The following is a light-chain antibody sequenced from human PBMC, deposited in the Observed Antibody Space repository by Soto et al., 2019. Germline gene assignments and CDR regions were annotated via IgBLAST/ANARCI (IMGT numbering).Light chain of an antibody. CDR1: KSRLYSSNNKNF. J-gene: IGKJ5*01. CDR2: WAS. CDR3: QQYSSSLAIP. V-gene: IGKV4-1*01. Sequence: DSVMTQSPDTVAVSLGEGATINCKSSKSRLYSSNNKNFLAWYQQKPGQPPKLLFYWASTRQSGVPDRFSGSGSGTDFTLTITSVQAEDVAVYYCQQYSSSLAIPFGQGTRPEIK.